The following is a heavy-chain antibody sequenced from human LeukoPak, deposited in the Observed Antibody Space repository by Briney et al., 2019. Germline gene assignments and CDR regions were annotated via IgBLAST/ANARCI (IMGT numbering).Heavy chain of an antibody. V-gene: IGHV4-34*01. CDR2: INHSGST. D-gene: IGHD3-3*01. CDR3: ASNYDFRSGYKGGFDY. J-gene: IGHJ4*02. CDR1: GGPFSGYF. Sequence: ASETPSPTWAVHGGPFSGYFWSWIPQPPGKGLEWSGEINHSGSTNYNPSLKSRATISVETSKNQFSLKLSSTAAADTAVYYCASNYDFRSGYKGGFDYWGQGTLVTVSS.